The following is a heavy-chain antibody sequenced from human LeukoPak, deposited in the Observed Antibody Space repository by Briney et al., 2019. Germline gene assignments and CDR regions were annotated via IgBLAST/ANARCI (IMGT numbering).Heavy chain of an antibody. CDR2: ISYDGSNK. D-gene: IGHD3-22*01. CDR3: AKPPVRLLPSYYFDY. CDR1: GFTFSSYG. Sequence: GRSLRLSCAASGFTFSSYGMHWVRQAPGKGLEWVAVISYDGSNKYYADSVKGRFTISRDNSKNTLYLQMNSLRAEDTAAYYCAKPPVRLLPSYYFDYWGQGTLVTVSS. V-gene: IGHV3-30*18. J-gene: IGHJ4*02.